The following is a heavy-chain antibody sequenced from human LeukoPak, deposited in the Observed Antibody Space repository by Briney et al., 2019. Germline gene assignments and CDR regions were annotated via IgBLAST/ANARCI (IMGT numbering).Heavy chain of an antibody. CDR2: INTHIGNP. D-gene: IGHD2-15*01. J-gene: IGHJ5*02. CDR1: GYTVTDYA. CDR3: ARGSPPVVVAAFDP. V-gene: IGHV7-4-1*04. Sequence: ASVKVSCKASGYTVTDYALHWVRQAPGQGLEWMGWINTHIGNPSYAQGFTGRFVFSLDTSVGMAYLQINSLKSDDSAMYYCARGSPPVVVAAFDPWGQGTLVTVSS.